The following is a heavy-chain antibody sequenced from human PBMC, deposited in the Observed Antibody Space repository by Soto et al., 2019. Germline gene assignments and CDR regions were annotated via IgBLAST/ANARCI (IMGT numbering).Heavy chain of an antibody. CDR2: INPSGGST. CDR1: GYTFTSYY. J-gene: IGHJ6*02. CDR3: ARDPTNTAMVPRGMDV. V-gene: IGHV1-46*01. D-gene: IGHD5-18*01. Sequence: ASVKVSCKASGYTFTSYYMHWVRQAPGQGLEWMGIINPSGGSTSYAQKFQGRVTMTRDTSTSTVYMELSSLRSEDTAVYYCARDPTNTAMVPRGMDVWGQGTTVTISS.